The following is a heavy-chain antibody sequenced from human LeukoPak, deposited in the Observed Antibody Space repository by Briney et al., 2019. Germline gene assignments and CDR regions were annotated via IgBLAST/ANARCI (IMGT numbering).Heavy chain of an antibody. CDR3: ARGLGYCSGGSCPRWFDP. CDR2: IYTSGST. D-gene: IGHD2-15*01. V-gene: IGHV4-61*02. CDR1: GGSTSSGSYY. J-gene: IGHJ5*02. Sequence: SETLSLTCTVSGGSTSSGSYYWSWIRQPAGKGLEWIGRIYTSGSTNYNPSLKSRVTISVDTSKNQFSLKLSSVTAADTAVYYCARGLGYCSGGSCPRWFDPWGQGTLVTVSS.